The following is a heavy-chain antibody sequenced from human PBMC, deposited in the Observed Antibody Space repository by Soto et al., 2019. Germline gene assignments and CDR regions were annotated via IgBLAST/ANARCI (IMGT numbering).Heavy chain of an antibody. V-gene: IGHV1-69*04. CDR1: GGTFSSYT. Sequence: ASVKVSCKASGGTFSSYTISWVRQAPGQGLEWMGRIIPILGIANYAQKFQGRVTITADKSTSTAYMELSSLRSEDTAVYYCARESFTYYDFWSGLDYWGQGTLVTVSS. CDR2: IIPILGIA. D-gene: IGHD3-3*01. J-gene: IGHJ4*02. CDR3: ARESFTYYDFWSGLDY.